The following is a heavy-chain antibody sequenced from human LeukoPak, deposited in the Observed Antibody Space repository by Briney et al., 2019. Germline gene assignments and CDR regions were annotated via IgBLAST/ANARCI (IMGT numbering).Heavy chain of an antibody. CDR3: ARESLESSLHY. V-gene: IGHV4-59*12. CDR1: GGSISSYY. CDR2: IYYSGST. D-gene: IGHD3-3*01. Sequence: KPSEPLSLTCTVSGGSISSYYWSWIRQPPGKGLEWIGYIYYSGSTNYNPSLKSRVTISLDTSKNQFSLRLSSVTAADTAVYYRARESLESSLHYWGQGTLVTVSS. J-gene: IGHJ4*02.